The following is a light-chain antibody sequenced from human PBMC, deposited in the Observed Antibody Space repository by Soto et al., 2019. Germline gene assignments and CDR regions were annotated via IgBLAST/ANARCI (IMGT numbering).Light chain of an antibody. CDR1: SSNIGSNT. V-gene: IGLV2-14*01. CDR2: EVS. J-gene: IGLJ1*01. Sequence: QSVLTQPPSASGTPGQRVTISCSGSSSNIGSNTVNWYQQHPGKAPKLMIYEVSNRPSGVSNRFSGSKSGNTASLTISGLQAEDEADYYCSSYTSSSPYVFGTGTKVTVL. CDR3: SSYTSSSPYV.